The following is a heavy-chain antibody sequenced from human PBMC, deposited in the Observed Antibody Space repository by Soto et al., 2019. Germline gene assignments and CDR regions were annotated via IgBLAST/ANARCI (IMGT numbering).Heavy chain of an antibody. J-gene: IGHJ4*02. Sequence: QVQLVESGGGLVKPGGSLRLSCAASGFTFSDYYMSWIRQAPGKGLEWVSYISSSDSIIYYADSVKGRFTISRYNAKNSLYLQMNSLRAEDTAVDYCARDLGYYDSSGYFDYWGQGTLVTVSS. D-gene: IGHD3-22*01. V-gene: IGHV3-11*01. CDR2: ISSSDSII. CDR3: ARDLGYYDSSGYFDY. CDR1: GFTFSDYY.